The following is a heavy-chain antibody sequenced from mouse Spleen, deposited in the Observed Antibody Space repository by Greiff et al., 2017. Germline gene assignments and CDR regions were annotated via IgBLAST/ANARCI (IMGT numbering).Heavy chain of an antibody. V-gene: IGHV1-22*01. J-gene: IGHJ4*01. CDR1: GYTFTDYN. CDR2: INPNNGGT. D-gene: IGHD1-2*01. Sequence: EVQLQQSGPELVKPGASVKMSCKASGYTFTDYNMHWVKQSHGKSLEWIGYINPNNGGTSYNQKFKGKATLTVNKSSSTAYMELRSLTSEDSAVYYCARGGLLRPLYAMDYWGQGTSVTVSS. CDR3: ARGGLLRPLYAMDY.